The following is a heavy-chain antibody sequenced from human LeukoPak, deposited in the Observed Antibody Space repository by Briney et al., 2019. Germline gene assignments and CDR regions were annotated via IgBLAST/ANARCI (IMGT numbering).Heavy chain of an antibody. CDR3: AKDSAFYYIDV. D-gene: IGHD3-10*01. V-gene: IGHV3-30*02. J-gene: IGHJ6*03. CDR2: IRYNGNNQ. CDR1: GFTFNNYG. Sequence: PGGSLRLSCAASGFTFNNYGMHWVRQAPGKGLEWVAFIRYNGNNQYYADSVKGRFTISRDNSKNTLYLQMNSLKGDDTAGYYCAKDSAFYYIDVWGKGTTVIISS.